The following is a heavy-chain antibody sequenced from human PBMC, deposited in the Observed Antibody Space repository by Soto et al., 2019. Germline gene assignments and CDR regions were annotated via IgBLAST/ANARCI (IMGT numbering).Heavy chain of an antibody. CDR2: ILPILGIA. J-gene: IGHJ5*02. Sequence: QVQLVQSGAEVKKPGSSVKVSCKASGGTFSSYTISWVRQAPGQGLEWMGRILPILGIANYAQKFQGRVTITADKSTSTAYMELSSLRSEDTAVYYCARDRNIVVVPAAMGTWFDPWGQGTLVTVSS. CDR3: ARDRNIVVVPAAMGTWFDP. V-gene: IGHV1-69*08. CDR1: GGTFSSYT. D-gene: IGHD2-2*01.